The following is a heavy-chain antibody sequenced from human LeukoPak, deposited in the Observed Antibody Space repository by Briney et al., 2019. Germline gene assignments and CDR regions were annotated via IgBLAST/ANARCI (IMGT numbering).Heavy chain of an antibody. D-gene: IGHD2-15*01. CDR1: GGTFSSYA. CDR3: ARDPGYGDCSGGSCVDY. V-gene: IGHV1-69*13. Sequence: ASVKVSCKASGGTFSSYAISWVRQAPGQGLEWMGGIIPIFGTANYAQKFQGRVTITADESTSTAYMELSSLRSEDTAVYYCARDPGYGDCSGGSCVDYWGQGTLVTVSS. CDR2: IIPIFGTA. J-gene: IGHJ4*02.